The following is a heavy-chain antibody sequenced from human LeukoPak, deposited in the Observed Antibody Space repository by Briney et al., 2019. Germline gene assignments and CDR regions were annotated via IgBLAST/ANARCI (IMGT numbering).Heavy chain of an antibody. CDR3: ARNLRQLVYGYDWFDP. CDR2: IYTDGSI. Sequence: SETLSLTCTVSGRSIGTYYWNWIRQAAGKGLEWIGRIYTDGSINSDPSLKTRVTMSVDRSMNQFSLKLSSVTAADTAVYYCARNLRQLVYGYDWFDPWGQGTLVTVSS. J-gene: IGHJ5*02. D-gene: IGHD5-18*01. CDR1: GRSIGTYY. V-gene: IGHV4-4*07.